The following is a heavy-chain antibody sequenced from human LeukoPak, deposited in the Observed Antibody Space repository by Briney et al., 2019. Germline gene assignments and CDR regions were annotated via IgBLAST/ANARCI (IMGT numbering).Heavy chain of an antibody. V-gene: IGHV4-34*01. Sequence: SETLSLTCTVSGGSISSYYWSWIRQPPGKGLEWIGEINHSGSTNYNPSLKSRVTISVDTSKNQFSLKLSSVTAADTAVYYCARGGPLSHNFDYWGQGTLVTVSS. CDR2: INHSGST. CDR1: GGSISSYY. J-gene: IGHJ4*02. CDR3: ARGGPLSHNFDY.